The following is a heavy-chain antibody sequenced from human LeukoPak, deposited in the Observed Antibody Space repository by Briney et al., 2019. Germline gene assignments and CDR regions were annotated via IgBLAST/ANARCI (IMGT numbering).Heavy chain of an antibody. V-gene: IGHV3-7*01. D-gene: IGHD2-21*01. Sequence: GGSLRLSCAASGFKFSDFSVSWVRKAPGKGLEWVAIINQDGSESYYVGSVRGRFTISRDNVDNSLFLQMDSLRVDDTARYYCATIQYWGQGTQVTVSS. CDR3: ATIQY. J-gene: IGHJ4*02. CDR2: INQDGSES. CDR1: GFKFSDFS.